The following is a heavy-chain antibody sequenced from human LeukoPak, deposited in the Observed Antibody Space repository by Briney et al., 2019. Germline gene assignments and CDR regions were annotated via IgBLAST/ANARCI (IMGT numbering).Heavy chain of an antibody. CDR3: ARRAYDFWSGYTGFDY. Sequence: ASVKVSCKASGYTFTSYYMHWVRQAPGQGLEWMGIINPSGGSTSYAQKFQGRVTMTRDTSTSTVYMELSSLRSEDTAVYYCARRAYDFWSGYTGFDYWGQGTLVTVSS. J-gene: IGHJ4*02. CDR2: INPSGGST. D-gene: IGHD3-3*01. CDR1: GYTFTSYY. V-gene: IGHV1-46*01.